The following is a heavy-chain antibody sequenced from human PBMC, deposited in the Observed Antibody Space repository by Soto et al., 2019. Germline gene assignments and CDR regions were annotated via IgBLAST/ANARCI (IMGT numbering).Heavy chain of an antibody. V-gene: IGHV4-39*01. Sequence: PSETLSLTCTVSGGSISSSSYYWGWIRQPPGKGPEWIGSIYYSGSTYYNPSLKSRVTISVDTSKNQFSLKLSSVTAADTAVYYCARRSDDFWSGYYPGWFDPWGQGTLVTVSS. D-gene: IGHD3-3*01. CDR2: IYYSGST. CDR3: ARRSDDFWSGYYPGWFDP. J-gene: IGHJ5*02. CDR1: GGSISSSSYY.